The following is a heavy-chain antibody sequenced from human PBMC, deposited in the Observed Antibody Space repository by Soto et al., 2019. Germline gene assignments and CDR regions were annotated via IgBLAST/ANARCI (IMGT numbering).Heavy chain of an antibody. CDR1: GGSISSYY. Sequence: QVQLQESGPGLVKPSETLSLTCTVSGGSISSYYWSWIRQPPGKGLEWIGYINYSGNTNYKPSLKSRVTISVDTAKNQFSLKLSSVTAADTAVYYCARTKPPATGGWFDPWGQGTLVTVSS. CDR2: INYSGNT. V-gene: IGHV4-59*01. CDR3: ARTKPPATGGWFDP. J-gene: IGHJ5*02. D-gene: IGHD2-8*01.